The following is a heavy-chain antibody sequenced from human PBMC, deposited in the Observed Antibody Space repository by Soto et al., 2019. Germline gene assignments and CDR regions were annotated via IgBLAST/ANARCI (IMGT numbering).Heavy chain of an antibody. CDR1: GFTFSRYW. Sequence: GSLRLSCAASGFTFSRYWMHWVRQAPGKGLVWVSRINSDGSSTSYADFVKGRFTIYRDNAKNTLYLQMNTLRAEDTAMYYCSSAGDDYWGQGTLVTVST. J-gene: IGHJ4*02. V-gene: IGHV3-74*01. CDR2: INSDGSST. CDR3: SSAGDDY. D-gene: IGHD2-21*02.